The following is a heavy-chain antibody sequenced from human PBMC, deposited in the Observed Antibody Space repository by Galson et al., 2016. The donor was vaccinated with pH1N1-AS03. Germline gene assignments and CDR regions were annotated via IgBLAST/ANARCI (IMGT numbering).Heavy chain of an antibody. Sequence: SLRLSCAGSGFTFDDYAMHWVPGISWNSGTIGYTDSVKGRFTISRDNAKNSLYLQMNSLRAEDTALYYCAKSPGYCSAGSCSDQGYFDYWGQGTLVTVSS. D-gene: IGHD2-15*01. CDR2: ISWNSGTI. J-gene: IGHJ4*02. CDR3: AKSPGYCSAGSCSDQGYFDY. CDR1: GFTFDDYA. V-gene: IGHV3-9*01.